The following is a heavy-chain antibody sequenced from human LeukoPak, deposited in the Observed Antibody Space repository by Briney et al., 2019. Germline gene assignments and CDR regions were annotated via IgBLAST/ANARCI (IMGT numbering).Heavy chain of an antibody. V-gene: IGHV4-34*01. D-gene: IGHD3-10*01. CDR3: ARTKVRGRFDY. J-gene: IGHJ4*02. CDR1: GGSFSGYY. CDR2: INHSGST. Sequence: SETLSLTCAVYGGSFSGYYWSWIRQPPGKGLEWIGEINHSGSTNYNPSLKSRVTISVDTSKNQFSLTMSSVTAADTALYYCARTKVRGRFDYWGQGTLATVSS.